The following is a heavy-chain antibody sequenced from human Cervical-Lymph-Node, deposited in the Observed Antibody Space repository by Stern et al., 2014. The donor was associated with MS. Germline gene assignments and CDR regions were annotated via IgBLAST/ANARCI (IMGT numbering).Heavy chain of an antibody. CDR3: ASLRGSPSLTV. V-gene: IGHV3-72*01. D-gene: IGHD3-16*01. J-gene: IGHJ4*02. CDR1: GFTFSTYY. CDR2: IRNKPNSYTT. Sequence: EVQLVESGAGLVQPGGSLRLSCTASGFTFSTYYMGWVRQAPGTGLERVCRIRNKPNSYTTQYATSVKGRFTISRDDSKNSLFLQMNSLKIEDTAVYYCASLRGSPSLTVWGQGTLVTVSS.